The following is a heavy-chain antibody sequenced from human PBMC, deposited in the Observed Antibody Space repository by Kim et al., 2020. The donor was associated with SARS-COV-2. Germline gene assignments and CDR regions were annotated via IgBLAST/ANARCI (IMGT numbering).Heavy chain of an antibody. V-gene: IGHV3-48*04. Sequence: GGSLRLSCAASGFTFSSYSMNWVRQAPGKGLEWVSYISSSSSTIYYADSVKGRFTISRDNAKNSLYLQMNSLRAEDTAVYYCARELTTVTTFLGVGAFDIWGQGTMVTVSS. CDR2: ISSSSSTI. CDR1: GFTFSSYS. CDR3: ARELTTVTTFLGVGAFDI. J-gene: IGHJ3*02. D-gene: IGHD4-17*01.